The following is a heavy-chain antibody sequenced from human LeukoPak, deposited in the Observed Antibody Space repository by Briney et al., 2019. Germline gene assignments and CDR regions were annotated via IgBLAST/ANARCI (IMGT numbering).Heavy chain of an antibody. Sequence: SETLSLTCAVSGGSISSGGYSWSWIRQPPGKGLEWIGYIYQNGNTYYNPSLKSRVTISVDRSKNQFSLSLSSVTAADTAVYYCGRGGIAAAASGIDYWGQGTLVAVSS. CDR1: GGSISSGGYS. CDR2: IYQNGNT. J-gene: IGHJ4*02. V-gene: IGHV4-30-2*01. D-gene: IGHD6-13*01. CDR3: GRGGIAAAASGIDY.